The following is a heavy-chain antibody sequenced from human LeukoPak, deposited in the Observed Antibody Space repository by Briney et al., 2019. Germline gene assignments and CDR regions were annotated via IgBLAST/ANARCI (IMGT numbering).Heavy chain of an antibody. J-gene: IGHJ6*03. CDR3: ARVRNIVVVPGDYMDV. D-gene: IGHD2-2*01. V-gene: IGHV1-69*06. CDR1: GGTFSSYA. Sequence: AVKVSCKASGGTFSSYAISCVRQAPEQGLEWMGGIIPIFGTANYAQKFQGRVTITADKSTSTAYMELSSLRSEDTAVYYCARVRNIVVVPGDYMDVWGKGTTVTVSS. CDR2: IIPIFGTA.